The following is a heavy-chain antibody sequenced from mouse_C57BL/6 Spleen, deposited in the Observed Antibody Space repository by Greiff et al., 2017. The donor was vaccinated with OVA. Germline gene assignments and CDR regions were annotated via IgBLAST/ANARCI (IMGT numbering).Heavy chain of an antibody. CDR1: GYAFSSSW. Sequence: VQLQQSGPELVKPGASVKISCKASGYAFSSSWMNWVKQRPGKGLEWIGRIYPGDGDTNYNGKFKGKATLTADKSSSTAYMQLSSLTSEDSAVYFCAREQRGAMDYWGQGTSVTVSS. CDR3: AREQRGAMDY. V-gene: IGHV1-82*01. CDR2: IYPGDGDT. J-gene: IGHJ4*01.